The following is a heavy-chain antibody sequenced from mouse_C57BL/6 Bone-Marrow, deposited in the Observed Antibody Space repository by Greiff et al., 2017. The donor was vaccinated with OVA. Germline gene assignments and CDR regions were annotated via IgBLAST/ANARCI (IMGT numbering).Heavy chain of an antibody. Sequence: VKLKQSGPGLVQPSQSLSITCTASGFSLTSYGVHWVRQSPGQGLEWLGVIWSGGSTDYNAAFISRLSISKDNSKSQVCFKMNSLQAEDTAIYYCARNNYSGSSLYYFDYWGQGTTLTVSS. CDR1: GFSLTSYG. J-gene: IGHJ2*01. D-gene: IGHD1-1*01. CDR2: IWSGGST. CDR3: ARNNYSGSSLYYFDY. V-gene: IGHV2-2*01.